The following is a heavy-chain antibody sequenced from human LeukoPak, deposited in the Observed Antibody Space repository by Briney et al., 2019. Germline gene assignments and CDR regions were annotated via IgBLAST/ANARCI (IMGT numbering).Heavy chain of an antibody. D-gene: IGHD5-12*01. Sequence: GGSLRLSCAASGFTFSSYSMNWVRQAPGKGLEWVSSISSSSSYIYYADSVKGRFTISRDNAKNSLYLQMNSLRAEDTAVYYCARDRGVATIGGWFDPWGQGTLVTVSS. CDR3: ARDRGVATIGGWFDP. V-gene: IGHV3-21*01. CDR1: GFTFSSYS. CDR2: ISSSSSYI. J-gene: IGHJ5*02.